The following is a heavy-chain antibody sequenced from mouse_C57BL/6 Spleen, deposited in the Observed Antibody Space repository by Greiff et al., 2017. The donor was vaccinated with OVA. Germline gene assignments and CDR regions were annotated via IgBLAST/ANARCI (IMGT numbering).Heavy chain of an antibody. D-gene: IGHD1-1*01. J-gene: IGHJ1*03. Sequence: EVQWVESGPELVKPGASVKISCKASGYSFTDYNMNWVKQSNGKSLEWIGVINPNYGTTSYNQKFKGKATLTVDQSSSTAYMQLNSLTSEDSAVYYCARGGAYGSSYGYFDVWGTGTTVTVSS. CDR2: INPNYGTT. CDR3: ARGGAYGSSYGYFDV. CDR1: GYSFTDYN. V-gene: IGHV1-39*01.